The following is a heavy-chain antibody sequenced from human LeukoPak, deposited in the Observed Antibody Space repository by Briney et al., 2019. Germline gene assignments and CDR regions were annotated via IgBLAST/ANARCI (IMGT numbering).Heavy chain of an antibody. CDR3: VKEVTIFYYYLGMDV. V-gene: IGHV3-48*01. Sequence: GGSLRLSCAASGFTFSSYSMNWVRQAPGKGLEWVSYISSSSSTIYYADSVKGRFTISRDNAKNSLYLQMNSLRAEDTAVYYCVKEVTIFYYYLGMDVWGQGTTVTVSS. J-gene: IGHJ6*02. CDR1: GFTFSSYS. CDR2: ISSSSSTI.